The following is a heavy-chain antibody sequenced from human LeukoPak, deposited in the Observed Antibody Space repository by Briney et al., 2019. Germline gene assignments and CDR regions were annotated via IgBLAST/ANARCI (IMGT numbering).Heavy chain of an antibody. Sequence: SETLSLTCTVSGGSISSYYWSWIRQPPGKGLEWIGYIYYSGSTNFNPSLKSRVTISVDTSKNQFSLKLSSVTAADTAVYYCARHSLLKGWLVEFNYFDYWGQGTLVTVSS. CDR2: IYYSGST. CDR3: ARHSLLKGWLVEFNYFDY. V-gene: IGHV4-59*08. J-gene: IGHJ4*02. D-gene: IGHD6-19*01. CDR1: GGSISSYY.